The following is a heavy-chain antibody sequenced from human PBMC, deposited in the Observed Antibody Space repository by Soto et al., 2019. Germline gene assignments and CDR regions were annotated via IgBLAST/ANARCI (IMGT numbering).Heavy chain of an antibody. J-gene: IGHJ6*03. CDR1: GDSVSSNSAA. CDR3: AGCSSLQWEYLVI. D-gene: IGHD1-26*01. Sequence: PSQTLSLTCVISGDSVSSNSAAWNWIRQSPSRGLEWLGRTYYRSRWYNDYAVSVRSRITVNADTSKNQFSLHLNSVTPEDTAVSYCAGCSSLQWEYLVIGDKGASDNASS. V-gene: IGHV6-1*01. CDR2: TYYRSRWYN.